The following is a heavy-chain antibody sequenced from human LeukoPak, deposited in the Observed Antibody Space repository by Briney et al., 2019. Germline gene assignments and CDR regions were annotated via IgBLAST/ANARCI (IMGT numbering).Heavy chain of an antibody. CDR3: ARLLRVGYCSTTTCNWFDP. CDR1: GYSISSGYY. D-gene: IGHD2-2*03. J-gene: IGHJ5*02. CDR2: IYPTGST. Sequence: SETLSLTCTVSGYSISSGYYWGWIRQPPGKGLEWIGNIYPTGSTYYSPSLKSRVTISVDTSKNQFSLKLSSVTAADTAVYYCARLLRVGYCSTTTCNWFDPWGQGTLVTVSS. V-gene: IGHV4-38-2*02.